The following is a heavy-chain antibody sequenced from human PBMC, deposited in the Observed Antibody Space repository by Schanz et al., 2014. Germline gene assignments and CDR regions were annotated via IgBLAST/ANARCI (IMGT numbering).Heavy chain of an antibody. Sequence: VQLVESGGGLVQPGGSVRLSCGASGFTFSDAWMTWVRQAPGKGLEWVGRIKSKTDGGTTDYAAPVKGRFTISRDDSKNTLFLQMNSLKTEDTAVYYCTTYCDGGCAIDNWGQGALVTVSS. CDR2: IKSKTDGGTT. V-gene: IGHV3-15*01. CDR1: GFTFSDAW. J-gene: IGHJ4*02. D-gene: IGHD6-19*01. CDR3: TTYCDGGCAIDN.